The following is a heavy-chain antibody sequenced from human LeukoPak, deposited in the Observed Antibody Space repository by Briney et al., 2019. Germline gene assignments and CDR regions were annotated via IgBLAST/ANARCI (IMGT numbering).Heavy chain of an antibody. CDR3: AGSSNWYPLSIDY. D-gene: IGHD6-13*01. CDR2: ITDSSTST. V-gene: IGHV3-23*01. Sequence: SGGSLRLSCAASGFTFNNYVMNWVRQAPGKGLEWVSAITDSSTSTYYADSVKGRITISTDNSKNTVYLQMNSLRAEDTAIYFCAGSSNWYPLSIDYWGQGTLVTVSS. CDR1: GFTFNNYV. J-gene: IGHJ4*02.